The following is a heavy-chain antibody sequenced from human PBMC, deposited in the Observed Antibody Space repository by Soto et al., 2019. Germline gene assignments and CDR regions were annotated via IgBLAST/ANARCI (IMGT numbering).Heavy chain of an antibody. CDR2: INHSGST. CDR1: GGSLSGYY. V-gene: IGHV4-34*01. Sequence: QVQLQQWGAGLLKPSETLSLTCAVYGGSLSGYYWSWIRQPPGKGLEWIGEINHSGSTNYNPSLKSRVTISVDTSKNQFSLKLSSVTAADTAVYYCARGRIRVSTVKTGRVYFDYWGQGTLVTVSS. J-gene: IGHJ4*02. D-gene: IGHD4-17*01. CDR3: ARGRIRVSTVKTGRVYFDY.